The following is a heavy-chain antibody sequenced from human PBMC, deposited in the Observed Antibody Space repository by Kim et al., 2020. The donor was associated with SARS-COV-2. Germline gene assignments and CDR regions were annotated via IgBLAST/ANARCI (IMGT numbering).Heavy chain of an antibody. Sequence: LKSRVTISVDTSKNQFSLKLSSVTAADTAVYYCARGPGRDNSGYDSRGDYWGQGTLVTVSS. V-gene: IGHV4-34*01. J-gene: IGHJ4*02. D-gene: IGHD5-12*01. CDR3: ARGPGRDNSGYDSRGDY.